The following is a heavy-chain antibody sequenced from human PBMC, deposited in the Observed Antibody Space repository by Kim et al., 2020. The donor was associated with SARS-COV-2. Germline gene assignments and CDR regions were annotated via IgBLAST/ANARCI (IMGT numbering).Heavy chain of an antibody. Sequence: SETLSLTCTVSGGSISSYYWSWIRQPPGKGLEWIGYIYYSGSTNYNPSLKSRVTISVDTSKNQFSLKLSSVTAADTAVYYCARDEGVTGWPAFDYWGQGTLVTVSS. V-gene: IGHV4-59*13. J-gene: IGHJ4*02. CDR3: ARDEGVTGWPAFDY. CDR2: IYYSGST. CDR1: GGSISSYY. D-gene: IGHD2-21*02.